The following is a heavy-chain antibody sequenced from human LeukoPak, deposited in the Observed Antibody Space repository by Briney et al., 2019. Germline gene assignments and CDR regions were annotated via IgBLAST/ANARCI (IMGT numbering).Heavy chain of an antibody. Sequence: ASVKVSCKASGYTFSDYGVSWARQAPGQGLEWMGWISTYNGDTNYAQKFQGRVTMTTDTSTSTAYMELRSLRSDDTAVYYCARDGYYRHFDYWGQGTLVTVSS. CDR1: GYTFSDYG. J-gene: IGHJ4*02. D-gene: IGHD3-22*01. CDR3: ARDGYYRHFDY. CDR2: ISTYNGDT. V-gene: IGHV1-18*01.